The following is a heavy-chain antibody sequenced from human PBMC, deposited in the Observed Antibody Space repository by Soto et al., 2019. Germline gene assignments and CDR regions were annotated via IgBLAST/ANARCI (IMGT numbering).Heavy chain of an antibody. Sequence: QITLKESGPTLVKPTQTLTLTCTFSGFSLSTSGVGVGWIRQPPGKALEWLALIFWDDDKRYSPSLKSRLTITKDTSKKQVVLTMTNMDPVDAATYYCTHHGYYSYGMDVWGQGTTVNVSS. CDR2: IFWDDDK. J-gene: IGHJ6*02. CDR1: GFSLSTSGVG. CDR3: THHGYYSYGMDV. V-gene: IGHV2-5*02.